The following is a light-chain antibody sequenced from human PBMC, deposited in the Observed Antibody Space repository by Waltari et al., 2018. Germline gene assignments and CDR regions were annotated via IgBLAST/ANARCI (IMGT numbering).Light chain of an antibody. CDR2: GAS. CDR3: QHYVSLPAT. V-gene: IGKV3-20*01. CDR1: PSVSRA. Sequence: EIVLTQSPGSLSSSPGERVTLSCRASPSVSRALARYQPKPGQAPRILIFGASNRATGIPDRFSGSGSETDFSLTISRLEPEDFAVYYCQHYVSLPATFGRGTKVEIK. J-gene: IGKJ1*01.